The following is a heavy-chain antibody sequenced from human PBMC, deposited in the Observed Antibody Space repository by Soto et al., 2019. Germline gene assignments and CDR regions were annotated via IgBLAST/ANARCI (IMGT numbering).Heavy chain of an antibody. J-gene: IGHJ4*02. CDR3: ARQEAGTDY. Sequence: QVQLVESGGGVVQPGRSLRLSCAAAGFTFSTYGMNWVRQAPGKGPEWVAIISSDGSETHYADSVKGRFTISRDNSRSTLYLQMNSLIVGDTAVYYCARQEAGTDYWGQGTLVTVSS. CDR2: ISSDGSET. V-gene: IGHV3-30*03. CDR1: GFTFSTYG. D-gene: IGHD6-19*01.